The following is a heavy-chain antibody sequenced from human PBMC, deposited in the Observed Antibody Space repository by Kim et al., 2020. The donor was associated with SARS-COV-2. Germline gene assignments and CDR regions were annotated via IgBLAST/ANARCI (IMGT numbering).Heavy chain of an antibody. D-gene: IGHD5-18*01. CDR1: GFTFSDYS. CDR2: ITSSSSYT. J-gene: IGHJ4*02. CDR3: ARDHAISTDGYSYGYRY. V-gene: IGHV3-11*05. Sequence: GGSLRLSCAASGFTFSDYSMSWIRQAPGKGLEWVSYITSSSSYTNYADSVKGRFTISRDNAKNSLYLQMNSLRAEDTAVYYCARDHAISTDGYSYGYRYWGQGTLVTVSS.